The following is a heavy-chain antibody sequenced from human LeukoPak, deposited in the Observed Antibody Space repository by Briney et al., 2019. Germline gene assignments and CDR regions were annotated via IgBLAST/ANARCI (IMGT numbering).Heavy chain of an antibody. J-gene: IGHJ4*02. D-gene: IGHD3-3*01. V-gene: IGHV3-48*01. CDR1: GFIFSSYV. Sequence: GGSLRLSCAASGFIFSSYVMTWVRQAPGKGLESVLYISSSGSTILYADSVKGRFTISRDNAKNSLYLQMNSLRGEDTAVYYCARVWSGYANSDYWGQGTLVTVSA. CDR2: ISSSGSTI. CDR3: ARVWSGYANSDY.